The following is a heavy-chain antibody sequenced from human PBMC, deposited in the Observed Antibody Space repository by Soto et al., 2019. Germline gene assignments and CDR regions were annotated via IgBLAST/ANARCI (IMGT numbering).Heavy chain of an antibody. D-gene: IGHD1-1*01. Sequence: GLTLVKPRHSLSLNCAFCGFSLTTNEVGVGWIRQPPGKALEWLALIYWDDDKRYSPSLKSRLTITRDTSKNQVVLTITNVDPADTGKYYRAHRGNWNHLDYWGQGTLVTVYS. J-gene: IGHJ4*02. CDR1: GFSLTTNEVG. V-gene: IGHV2-5*02. CDR2: IYWDDDK. CDR3: AHRGNWNHLDY.